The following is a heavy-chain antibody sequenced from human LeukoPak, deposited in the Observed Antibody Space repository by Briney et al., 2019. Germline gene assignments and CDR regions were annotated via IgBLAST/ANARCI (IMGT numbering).Heavy chain of an antibody. CDR3: ARETPCGGDCPPSPIDY. V-gene: IGHV3-21*01. D-gene: IGHD2-21*02. CDR1: GFTFSSYT. Sequence: PGGPLRLSCAASGFTFSSYTMNWVRQAPGKGLEWVSSIGGSSGYIYDADSVKGRFTISRDNAKNSLYLQMNSLRAEDTAVYYCARETPCGGDCPPSPIDYWGQGTLVTVSS. CDR2: IGGSSGYI. J-gene: IGHJ4*02.